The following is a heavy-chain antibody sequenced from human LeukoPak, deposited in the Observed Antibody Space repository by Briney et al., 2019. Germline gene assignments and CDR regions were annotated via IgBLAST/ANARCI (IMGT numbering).Heavy chain of an antibody. CDR1: GGTFSSYA. D-gene: IGHD3-22*01. CDR2: IIPISGIA. CDR3: ARDQDGDDSSGYYGEPYYFDY. V-gene: IGHV1-69*04. Sequence: SVKVSCKASGGTFSSYAISWVRQAPGQGLEWMGRIIPISGIANYAQKFQGRVTITADKSTSTAYMELSSLRSEDTAVYYCARDQDGDDSSGYYGEPYYFDYWGQGTLVTVSS. J-gene: IGHJ4*02.